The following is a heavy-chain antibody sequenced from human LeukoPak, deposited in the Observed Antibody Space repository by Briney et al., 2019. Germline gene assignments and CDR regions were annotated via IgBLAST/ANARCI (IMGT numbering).Heavy chain of an antibody. CDR3: ARAVERLGAGFFFDY. J-gene: IGHJ4*02. V-gene: IGHV1-69*04. D-gene: IGHD3-3*01. CDR1: GGTFSSYA. CDR2: IIPILGIA. Sequence: ASVKVSCKASGGTFSSYAISWVRQAPGQGLEWMGRIIPILGIANYAQKFQGRVTITADKSTSTAYMELSSLRSEDTAVYYCARAVERLGAGFFFDYWGQGTLVTVSS.